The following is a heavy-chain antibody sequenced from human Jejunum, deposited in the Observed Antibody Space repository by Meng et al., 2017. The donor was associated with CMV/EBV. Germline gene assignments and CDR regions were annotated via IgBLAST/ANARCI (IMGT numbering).Heavy chain of an antibody. J-gene: IGHJ4*02. V-gene: IGHV4-4*07. CDR3: ARDLPGVGVDY. CDR2: ISSSGST. CDR1: GGSIRTYS. Sequence: VHPQGPGQRLVKPSENLSLNCPVSGGSIRTYSLTWIRQPAGKGLEWIGRISSSGSTNYNPSLNSRVTMSVDTSKNHFSLRLSSVTAADTAVYYCARDLPGVGVDYWGQGTLVTVSS. D-gene: IGHD2-2*01.